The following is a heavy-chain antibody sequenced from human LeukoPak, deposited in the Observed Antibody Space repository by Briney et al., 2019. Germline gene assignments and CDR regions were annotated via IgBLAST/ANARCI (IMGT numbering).Heavy chain of an antibody. CDR3: AMTYGDYVRNAFDI. CDR2: ISGSGAST. D-gene: IGHD4-17*01. V-gene: IGHV3-23*01. J-gene: IGHJ3*02. Sequence: GGSLRLSCAASGFTFSSYGMSWVRQAPGKGLEWVSAISGSGASTYYADSVKGRFTISRDNSKNTLYLRMNSLRAEDTAVYYCAMTYGDYVRNAFDIWGQGTMVTVSS. CDR1: GFTFSSYG.